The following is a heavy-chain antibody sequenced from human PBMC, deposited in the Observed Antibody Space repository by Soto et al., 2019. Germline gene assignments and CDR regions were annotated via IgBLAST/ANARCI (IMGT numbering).Heavy chain of an antibody. CDR1: GYSFTSYW. V-gene: IGHV5-10-1*01. CDR3: ARHREGRGDAYYGMDV. D-gene: IGHD2-21*02. J-gene: IGHJ6*02. Sequence: GESLKISCKGSGYSFTSYWISWVRQMPGKGLEWMGRIDPSDSYTNYSPSFQGHVTISADKSISTAYLQWSSLKASDTAMYYCARHREGRGDAYYGMDVWGQGTTVTVSS. CDR2: IDPSDSYT.